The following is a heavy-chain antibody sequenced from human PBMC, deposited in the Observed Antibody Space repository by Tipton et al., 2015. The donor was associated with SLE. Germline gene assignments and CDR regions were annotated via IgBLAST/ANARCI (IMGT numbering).Heavy chain of an antibody. CDR1: GGSFSGYY. CDR3: ARDEYYYGSGSYSVFDY. D-gene: IGHD3-10*01. J-gene: IGHJ4*02. V-gene: IGHV4-34*01. Sequence: TLSLTCAVYGGSFSGYYWSWIRQPPGKGLEWIGEINHSGSTNYNPSLKSRVTISVDTSKNQFSLKLSSVTAADTAVYYCARDEYYYGSGSYSVFDYWGQGTLVTVSS. CDR2: INHSGST.